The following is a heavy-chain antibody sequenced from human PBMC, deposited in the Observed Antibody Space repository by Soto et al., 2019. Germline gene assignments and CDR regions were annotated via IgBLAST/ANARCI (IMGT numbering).Heavy chain of an antibody. CDR3: ARYSSSPTNWFDP. V-gene: IGHV4-30-4*01. CDR2: IYYSGST. CDR1: GGSISSGDYY. J-gene: IGHJ5*02. Sequence: ASETLSLTCTVSGGSISSGDYYWSWIRQPPGKGLEWIGYIYYSGSTYYNPSLKSRVTISVDTSKNQFSLKLSSVTAADTAVYYCARYSSSPTNWFDPWGQGTLVTVSS. D-gene: IGHD6-6*01.